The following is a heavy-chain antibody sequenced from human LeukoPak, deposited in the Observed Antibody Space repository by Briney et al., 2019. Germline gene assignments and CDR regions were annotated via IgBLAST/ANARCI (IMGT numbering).Heavy chain of an antibody. Sequence: GGSLRLSCAASGFTSSGSAMHWVRQASGKGLEWVGRIRSKANSYATAYAASVKGRFTISRDDSKNTAYLQMNSLKTEDTAVYYCTRPHFYDSSGYYYETNAFDIWGQGTMVTVSS. D-gene: IGHD3-22*01. CDR3: TRPHFYDSSGYYYETNAFDI. CDR2: IRSKANSYAT. V-gene: IGHV3-73*01. CDR1: GFTSSGSA. J-gene: IGHJ3*02.